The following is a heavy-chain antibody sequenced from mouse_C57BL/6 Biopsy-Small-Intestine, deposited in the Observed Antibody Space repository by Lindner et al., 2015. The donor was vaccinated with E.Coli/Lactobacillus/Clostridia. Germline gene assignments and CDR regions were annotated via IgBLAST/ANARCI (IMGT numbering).Heavy chain of an antibody. CDR2: FDPETGGA. J-gene: IGHJ3*01. Sequence: VQLQESGAELVRPGASVTLSCKASGYTFTDYEMHWVKQTPVHGLDWIGAFDPETGGAAYNQKFKGKAILTADKSSSTAYMELRSLTSEDSAVYYCTRYYDYDWFAYWGQGTLVTVSA. D-gene: IGHD2-4*01. CDR3: TRYYDYDWFAY. CDR1: GYTFTDYE. V-gene: IGHV1-15*01.